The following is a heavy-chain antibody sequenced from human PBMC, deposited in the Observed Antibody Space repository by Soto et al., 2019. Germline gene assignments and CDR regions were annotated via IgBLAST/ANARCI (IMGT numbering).Heavy chain of an antibody. CDR1: GGSISSSSYY. D-gene: IGHD2-15*01. Sequence: QLQLQESGPGLVKPSETLSLTCTVSGGSISSSSYYWGWIRQPPGKGLEWIGSIYYSGSTYYNPSLKSRLTISVDTSKNQFSLKLSSVTAADTAVYYCARHVVYCSGGNCYKYYFDYWGQGTLVTVSS. CDR2: IYYSGST. V-gene: IGHV4-39*01. CDR3: ARHVVYCSGGNCYKYYFDY. J-gene: IGHJ4*02.